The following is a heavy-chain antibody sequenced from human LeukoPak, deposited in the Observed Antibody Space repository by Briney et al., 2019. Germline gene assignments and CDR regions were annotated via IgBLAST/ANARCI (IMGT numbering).Heavy chain of an antibody. V-gene: IGHV1-69*04. D-gene: IGHD2-15*01. CDR3: AREVAATSYYYYYGMDV. CDR2: IIPILGIA. Sequence: SVKVSCKASGGTFTSYAISWVRQAPGHGLEWMGRIIPILGIANYAQKFQGRVTITPDKSTSTAYMELSSLKSEDTAVYYCAREVAATSYYYYYGMDVWGQGTTVTVSS. J-gene: IGHJ6*02. CDR1: GGTFTSYA.